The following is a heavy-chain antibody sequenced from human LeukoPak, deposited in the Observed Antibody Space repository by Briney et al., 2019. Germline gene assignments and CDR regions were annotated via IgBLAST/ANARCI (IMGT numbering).Heavy chain of an antibody. V-gene: IGHV4-31*03. D-gene: IGHD2-2*01. CDR1: GGSISSGGYY. CDR2: IYYSGST. J-gene: IGHJ6*03. CDR3: ARGSPAAILDGGVDYYYYMDV. Sequence: PSETLSLTCTVSGGSISSGGYYWSWIRQHPGKGLEWIGYIYYSGSTYYNPSLKSRVTISVDTSKNQSSLKLSSVPAADTAVYYCARGSPAAILDGGVDYYYYMDVWGKGTTVTVSS.